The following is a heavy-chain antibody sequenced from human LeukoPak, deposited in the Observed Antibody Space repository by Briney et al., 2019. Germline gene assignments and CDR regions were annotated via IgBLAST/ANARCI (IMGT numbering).Heavy chain of an antibody. CDR2: INPNSGGT. J-gene: IGHJ6*03. V-gene: IGHV1-2*02. CDR1: GYTFTGYY. D-gene: IGHD3-10*01. CDR3: ASIIGGYYYMDV. Sequence: ASVTVSCKASGYTFTGYYMHWVRQAPGQGLEWMGWINPNSGGTNYAQKFQGRVTMTRDTSISTAYMELSRLRSDDTAVYYCASIIGGYYYMDVWGKGTTVTVSS.